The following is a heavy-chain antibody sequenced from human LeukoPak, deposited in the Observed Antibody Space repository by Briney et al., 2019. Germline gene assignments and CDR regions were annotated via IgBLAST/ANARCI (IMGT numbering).Heavy chain of an antibody. CDR2: ISAYNGNT. J-gene: IGHJ4*02. D-gene: IGHD6-19*01. CDR1: GYTFTSYG. CDR3: ARRLPMESTWLVDY. Sequence: GASVKVSCKASGYTFTSYGISWVRQAPGQGLEWMGWISAYNGNTNYAQKLQGRVTMTTDTSTSTAYMELRSLRSDDTAVYYCARRLPMESTWLVDYWGQGTLVTVSS. V-gene: IGHV1-18*01.